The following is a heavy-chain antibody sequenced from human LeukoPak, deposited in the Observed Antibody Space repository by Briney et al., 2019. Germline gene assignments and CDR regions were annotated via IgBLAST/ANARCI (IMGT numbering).Heavy chain of an antibody. V-gene: IGHV5-51*01. J-gene: IGHJ5*02. CDR1: GHSFTNHW. CDR3: ARRRYSGSPNWFDP. CDR2: INLGDSDT. D-gene: IGHD1-26*01. Sequence: GESLKISCEASGHSFTNHWIGWVRQMPGKGLEWMGIINLGDSDTKYSPSFQGQVTISLDKSISTAYLQWRSLKASDTAMYYCARRRYSGSPNWFDPWGQGTLVAVSS.